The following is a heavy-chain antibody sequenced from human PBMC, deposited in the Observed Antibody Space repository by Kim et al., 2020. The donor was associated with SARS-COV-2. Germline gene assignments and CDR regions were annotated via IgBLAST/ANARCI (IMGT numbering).Heavy chain of an antibody. CDR1: GFSFSTYD. D-gene: IGHD3-3*02. CDR3: ARDWGAFGH. Sequence: GGSLRLSCAASGFSFSTYDMTWVRQAPGKGLDWVSVIYSDGSTYYARSVRGRFTISRDSSKNTMDLEMNSLGADDTAVYYCARDWGAFGHWGQGTLVAV. J-gene: IGHJ4*02. CDR2: IYSDGST. V-gene: IGHV3-53*01.